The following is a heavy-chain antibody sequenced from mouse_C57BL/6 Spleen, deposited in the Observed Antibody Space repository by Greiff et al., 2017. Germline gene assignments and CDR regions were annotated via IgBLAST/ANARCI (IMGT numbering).Heavy chain of an antibody. D-gene: IGHD3-3*01. J-gene: IGHJ2*01. CDR2: INPSSGYT. CDR3: ARFGGRDDYFDY. V-gene: IGHV1-4*01. CDR1: GYTFTSYT. Sequence: VQLVESGAELARPGASVKMSCKASGYTFTSYTMHWVKQRPGQGLEWIGYINPSSGYTKYNQKFKDKATLTADKSSSTAYMQLSSLTSEDSAVYYCARFGGRDDYFDYWGQGTTLTVSS.